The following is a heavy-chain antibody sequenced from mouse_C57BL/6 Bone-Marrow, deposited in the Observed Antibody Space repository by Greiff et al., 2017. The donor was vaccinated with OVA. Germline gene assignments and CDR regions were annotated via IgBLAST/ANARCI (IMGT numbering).Heavy chain of an antibody. CDR2: INPNYGTT. V-gene: IGHV1-39*01. J-gene: IGHJ3*01. D-gene: IGHD3-2*02. Sequence: EVKLMESGPELVKPGASVKISCKASGYSFTDYNMNWVKQSNGKSLEWIGVINPNYGTTSYNQKFKGKATLTVDQSSSTAYMQLNSLTSEDSAVYYCARSRQLRPAWFAYWGQGTLVTVSA. CDR3: ARSRQLRPAWFAY. CDR1: GYSFTDYN.